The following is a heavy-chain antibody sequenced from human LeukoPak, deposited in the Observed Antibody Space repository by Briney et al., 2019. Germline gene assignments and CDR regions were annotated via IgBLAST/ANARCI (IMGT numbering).Heavy chain of an antibody. CDR2: ISAYNGNT. CDR3: ARVALVVVVPAATYGFDY. J-gene: IGHJ4*02. Sequence: GASVKVSCKASGYTFTDFFIHWVRQAPGQGLEWMGWISAYNGNTNYAQKLQGRVTMTTDTSTSTAYMELRSLRSDDTAVYYCARVALVVVVPAATYGFDYWGQGTLVTVSS. CDR1: GYTFTDFF. V-gene: IGHV1-18*04. D-gene: IGHD2-2*01.